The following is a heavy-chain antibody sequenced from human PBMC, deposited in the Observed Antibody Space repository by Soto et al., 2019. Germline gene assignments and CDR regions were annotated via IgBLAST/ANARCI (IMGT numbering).Heavy chain of an antibody. CDR3: AKDRGSGGGYYFDS. D-gene: IGHD2-15*01. J-gene: IGHJ4*02. CDR2: ITASGSTT. Sequence: GGSLRLSCAASEFNFGNYAMSWVRQAPGKGLEWVSHITASGSTTYYADSVKGRFTISRDNSKNTMYLQMSALRAEDTAMYFCAKDRGSGGGYYFDSWGQGTLVTV. V-gene: IGHV3-23*01. CDR1: EFNFGNYA.